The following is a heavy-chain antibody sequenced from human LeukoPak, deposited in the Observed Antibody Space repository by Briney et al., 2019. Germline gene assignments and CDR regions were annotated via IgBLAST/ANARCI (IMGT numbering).Heavy chain of an antibody. D-gene: IGHD2-21*02. J-gene: IGHJ2*01. CDR3: ARDLRCGGDCYSTPDWYFDL. CDR2: IKFDGTIK. V-gene: IGHV3-30*02. Sequence: GGSLRLSCAASGFTFSTYGMHWVRQAPGKGLEWVTFIKFDGTIKYYADSVKGRFTISRDNAKNSLYLQMNSLRAEDTAVYYCARDLRCGGDCYSTPDWYFDLWGRGTLVTVSS. CDR1: GFTFSTYG.